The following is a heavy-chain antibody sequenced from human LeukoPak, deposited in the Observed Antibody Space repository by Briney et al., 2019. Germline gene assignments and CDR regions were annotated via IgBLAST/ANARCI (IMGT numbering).Heavy chain of an antibody. D-gene: IGHD4-17*01. J-gene: IGHJ4*02. CDR3: ARDRHYGDYPYYFDY. Sequence: SETLSLTCTVSGGSISSSSYYWGWIRQPPGKGLEWIGEINHSGSTNYNPSLKSRVTISVDTSKNQFSLKLSSVTAADTAVYYCARDRHYGDYPYYFDYWGQGTLVTVSS. CDR2: INHSGST. V-gene: IGHV4-39*07. CDR1: GGSISSSSYY.